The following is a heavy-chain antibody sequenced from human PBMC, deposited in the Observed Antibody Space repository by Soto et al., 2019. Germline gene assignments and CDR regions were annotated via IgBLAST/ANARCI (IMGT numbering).Heavy chain of an antibody. V-gene: IGHV3-33*01. CDR2: IWYDGSNK. CDR1: GFTFSSYG. CDR3: ARDSSSWYFDY. D-gene: IGHD6-13*01. J-gene: IGHJ4*02. Sequence: QVQLVESVGGVVQPGRSLRLSCAASGFTFSSYGMHWVRQAPGKGLEWVAVIWYDGSNKYYADSVKGRFTISRDNSKNTLYLQMNSMKAEDTAVYYCARDSSSWYFDYWGQGTLVTVSS.